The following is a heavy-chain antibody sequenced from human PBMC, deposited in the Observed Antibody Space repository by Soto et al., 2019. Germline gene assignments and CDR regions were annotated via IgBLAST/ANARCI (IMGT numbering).Heavy chain of an antibody. CDR1: VLTFSSYG. CDR2: ISYDGSNK. J-gene: IGHJ6*02. CDR3: AKDLVPIFGVVNAFVSGMDV. Sequence: GGSLRLSCAASVLTFSSYGMHWVRQAPGKGLEWVAVISYDGSNKYYADSVKGRFTISRDNSKNKLYLQMNSLRAEDTAVYYCAKDLVPIFGVVNAFVSGMDVWGQGTTVTVSS. D-gene: IGHD3-3*01. V-gene: IGHV3-30*18.